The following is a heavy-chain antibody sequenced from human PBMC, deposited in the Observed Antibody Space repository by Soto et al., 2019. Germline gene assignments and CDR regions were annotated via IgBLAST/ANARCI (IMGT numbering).Heavy chain of an antibody. CDR2: ISYDGSNK. J-gene: IGHJ4*02. CDR1: GFTFSSYG. CDR3: AKDGTTVTTGGYFDY. D-gene: IGHD4-4*01. Sequence: GGSLRLSCAASGFTFSSYGMHWVRQAPGKGLEWVAVISYDGSNKYYADSVKGRFTISRDNSKNTLYLQMNSLRAEDTAVYYCAKDGTTVTTGGYFDYWGQGTLVTVSS. V-gene: IGHV3-30*18.